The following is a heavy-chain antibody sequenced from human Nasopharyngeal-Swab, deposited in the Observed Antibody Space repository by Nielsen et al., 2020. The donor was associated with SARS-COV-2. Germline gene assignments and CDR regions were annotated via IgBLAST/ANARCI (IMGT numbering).Heavy chain of an antibody. Sequence: GESLKISCAASGFTFSNSDMSWVRQAPGKGLEWVSYISSSSSTIYYADSVKGRFTISRDNAKNSLYLQMNSLRDEDTAVYYCARGATILGGHASRMDVWGQGTTVTVSS. D-gene: IGHD3-3*01. J-gene: IGHJ6*02. CDR2: ISSSSSTI. V-gene: IGHV3-48*02. CDR1: GFTFSNSD. CDR3: ARGATILGGHASRMDV.